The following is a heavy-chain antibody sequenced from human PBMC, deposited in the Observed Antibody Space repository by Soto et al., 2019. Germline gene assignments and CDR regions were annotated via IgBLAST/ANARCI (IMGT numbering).Heavy chain of an antibody. CDR3: AKEEATVTPWYFDL. V-gene: IGHV3-30*18. CDR2: ISYDGSNK. J-gene: IGHJ2*01. CDR1: GFTFSSYG. D-gene: IGHD4-4*01. Sequence: QVQLVESGGGVVQPGRSLRLSCAASGFTFSSYGMHWVRQAPGKGLEWVAVISYDGSNKYYADSVKGRFTISRDNSKNTLYVQMNSLNAEDTAVYYCAKEEATVTPWYFDLWGRGTLVTVSS.